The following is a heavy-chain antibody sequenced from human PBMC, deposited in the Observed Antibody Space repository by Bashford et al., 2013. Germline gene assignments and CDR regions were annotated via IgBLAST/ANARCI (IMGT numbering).Heavy chain of an antibody. V-gene: IGHV4-4*02. CDR3: ARNVSMTRGGHKYNWFDP. J-gene: IGHJ5*02. Sequence: SETLSLTCAVSGGSIRNNNWWSWVRQPPEKGLEWIGEIYHKGNPNYNPSFKSRVTISVDESKNQFSLELSSVTAADTAVYFCARNVSMTRGGHKYNWFDPGARAPWSPSPQ. CDR1: GGSIRNNNW. CDR2: IYHKGNP. D-gene: IGHD3-10*01.